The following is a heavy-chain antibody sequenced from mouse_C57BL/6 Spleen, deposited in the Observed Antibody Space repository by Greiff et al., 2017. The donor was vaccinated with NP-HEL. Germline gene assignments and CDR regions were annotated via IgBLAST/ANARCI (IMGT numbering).Heavy chain of an antibody. CDR3: ARRGGYGYAMDY. CDR1: GYTFTSYW. Sequence: QVQLQQPGAELVRPGSSVKLSCKASGYTFTSYWMHWVKQRPIQGLEWIGNIDPSDSEPHYNQKFKEKATLTADKSSSTAYMQLSSLTSEDSAVYYCARRGGYGYAMDYWGQGTSVTVSS. CDR2: IDPSDSEP. J-gene: IGHJ4*01. D-gene: IGHD2-2*01. V-gene: IGHV1-52*01.